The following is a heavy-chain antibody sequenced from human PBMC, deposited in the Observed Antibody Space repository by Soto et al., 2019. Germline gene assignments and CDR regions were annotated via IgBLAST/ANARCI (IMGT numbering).Heavy chain of an antibody. Sequence: GGSLRLSCAASGFTFSSYAMSWVRQAPGKGLEWVSAISGSGGSTYYADSVKGRFTISRDNSKNTLYLQMNSLRAEDTAVYYCAKTSPLLAYSSSFKGGFDYWGQGTLVTVSS. CDR1: GFTFSSYA. D-gene: IGHD6-6*01. CDR3: AKTSPLLAYSSSFKGGFDY. CDR2: ISGSGGST. J-gene: IGHJ4*02. V-gene: IGHV3-23*01.